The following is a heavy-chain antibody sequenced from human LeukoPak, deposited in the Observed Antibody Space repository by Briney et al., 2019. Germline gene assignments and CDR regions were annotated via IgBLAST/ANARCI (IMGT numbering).Heavy chain of an antibody. CDR2: INSDGSST. CDR3: ARALTVADYYFDY. D-gene: IGHD6-19*01. J-gene: IGHJ4*02. Sequence: GGSLRLSCAASGFTFSSYWMHWVRQAPGKGLVWVSRINSDGSSTSCADSVKGRFTISRDNAKNTLYLQMNSLRAEDTAVYYCARALTVADYYFDYWGQGTLVTVSS. CDR1: GFTFSSYW. V-gene: IGHV3-74*01.